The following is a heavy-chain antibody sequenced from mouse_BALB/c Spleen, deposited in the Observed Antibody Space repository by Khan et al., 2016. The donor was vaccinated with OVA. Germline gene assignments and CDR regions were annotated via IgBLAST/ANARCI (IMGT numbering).Heavy chain of an antibody. CDR2: INPSNGYT. D-gene: IGHD2-14*01. V-gene: IGHV1-4*01. CDR1: GYTFTSYT. Sequence: QIQLVQSGAELARPGASVKMSCKASGYTFTSYTIHWIKKRPGQGLEWIGYINPSNGYTNYNQKFKDKATLTKDQSSTTAYLQLSSLTSDDSAVYNCVRDGAYHRNDGWFAYWGQGTLVTVSA. CDR3: VRDGAYHRNDGWFAY. J-gene: IGHJ3*01.